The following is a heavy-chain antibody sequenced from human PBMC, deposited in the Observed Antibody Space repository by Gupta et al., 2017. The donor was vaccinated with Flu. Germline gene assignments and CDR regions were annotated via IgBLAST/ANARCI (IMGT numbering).Heavy chain of an antibody. CDR1: GYTFCSYR. CDR2: IRSSSSYI. V-gene: IGHV3-21*01. Sequence: EVQLVEWGGGLVEPGGSLQLCCVASGYTFCSYRVNWVRQAPGKGLEWVSFIRSSSSYIYFADSVKGRFTISRDNAKNSLYLQMNNLRAEDTAVYYCARAREARGYFDYWGQGSLVTVSS. J-gene: IGHJ4*02. D-gene: IGHD1-26*01. CDR3: ARAREARGYFDY.